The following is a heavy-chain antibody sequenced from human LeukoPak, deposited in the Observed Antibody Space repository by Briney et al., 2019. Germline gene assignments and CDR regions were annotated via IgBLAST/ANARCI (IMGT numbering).Heavy chain of an antibody. Sequence: SETLSLTCTVSGGSIISHNWSWIRQPPGKGREWIGYIYYSGSTNYNPSLKSRVTMSVDMSKNQFSLNLRYVTAADTAVYYCARDYYASRGDAFDMWGQGTMVTVSS. CDR1: GGSIISHN. CDR3: ARDYYASRGDAFDM. CDR2: IYYSGST. V-gene: IGHV4-59*11. D-gene: IGHD3-22*01. J-gene: IGHJ3*02.